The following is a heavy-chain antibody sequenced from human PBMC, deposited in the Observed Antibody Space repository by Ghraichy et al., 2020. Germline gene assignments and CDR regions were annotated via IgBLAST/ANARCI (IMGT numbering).Heavy chain of an antibody. CDR3: ARGGYGMDV. Sequence: GGSLRLSCAASGLSVSNNYMSWVRQVPGKGLEWVSVMYIGGSTYYADSVKGRFTISRDSSKNTLNLQMNSLRAEDTAVYYCARGGYGMDVWGQGTTVTVSS. CDR1: GLSVSNNY. V-gene: IGHV3-53*01. CDR2: MYIGGST. J-gene: IGHJ6*02.